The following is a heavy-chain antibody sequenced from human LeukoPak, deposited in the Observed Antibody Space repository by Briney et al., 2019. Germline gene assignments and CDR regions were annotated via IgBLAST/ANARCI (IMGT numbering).Heavy chain of an antibody. J-gene: IGHJ4*02. CDR1: GDTFSSYA. V-gene: IGHV1-2*02. CDR3: ARGDYARTNDY. D-gene: IGHD4/OR15-4a*01. CDR2: INPNSGGT. Sequence: ASVKVSCKASGDTFSSYAISWVRQAPGQGLEWMGWINPNSGGTNYAQKFQGRVTMTRDTSISTAYMELSRLRSDDTAVYYCARGDYARTNDYWGQGTLVTVSS.